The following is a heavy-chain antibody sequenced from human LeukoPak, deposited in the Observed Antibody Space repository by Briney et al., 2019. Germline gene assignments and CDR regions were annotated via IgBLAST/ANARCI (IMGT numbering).Heavy chain of an antibody. CDR2: IYHSGTT. CDR3: ASGAWVSFYDNLGTKISTVVMDV. J-gene: IGHJ6*03. D-gene: IGHD2-8*01. V-gene: IGHV4-4*02. Sequence: SGTLSLTCVVSGNSISNSNWWNWVRQPPGKGLEWIGEIYHSGTTKYNPSLKSRATISVDNSNNQFSLKLNSVTAADTAVYYCASGAWVSFYDNLGTKISTVVMDVWGKGTTVTVSS. CDR1: GNSISNSNW.